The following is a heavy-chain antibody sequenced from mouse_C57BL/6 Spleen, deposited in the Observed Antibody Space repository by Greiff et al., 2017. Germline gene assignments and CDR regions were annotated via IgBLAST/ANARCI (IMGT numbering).Heavy chain of an antibody. D-gene: IGHD1-1*01. J-gene: IGHJ3*01. CDR1: GFNIKDYY. CDR3: TTPYYYGSSPLAY. Sequence: VQLQQSGAELVRPGASVKLSCTASGFNIKDYYMHWVKQRPEQGLEWIGRIDPEDGDIEYAPTFQGKATMTADTASNTAYLQLSSLTSEDTAVYYCTTPYYYGSSPLAYWGQGTLVTVSA. CDR2: IDPEDGDI. V-gene: IGHV14-1*01.